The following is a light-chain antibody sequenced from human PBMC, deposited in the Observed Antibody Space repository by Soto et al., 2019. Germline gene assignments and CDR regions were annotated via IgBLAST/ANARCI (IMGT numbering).Light chain of an antibody. CDR1: SSNFGRNP. Sequence: QSVLTQPPSASGTPGQRVTVSCSGSSSNFGRNPVNWYQHVPGTAPKLLIYTNRLLPSGVPARFSASKSGTSASLASSGLQAEDEAAYYCGAWDDSLNGPVFGGGTKLTVL. CDR2: TNR. J-gene: IGLJ2*01. CDR3: GAWDDSLNGPV. V-gene: IGLV1-44*01.